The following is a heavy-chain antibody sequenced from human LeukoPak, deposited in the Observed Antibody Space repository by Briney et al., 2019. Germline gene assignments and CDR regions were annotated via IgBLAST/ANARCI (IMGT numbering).Heavy chain of an antibody. J-gene: IGHJ4*02. Sequence: GGSLRLSCAASGFTFSSYAMHWVRQAPGKGLEWVAVISYDGSNKYYADSVKGRSTISRDNSKNTLYLQMNSLRAEDTAVYYCARVPYFDYWGQGTLVTVSS. V-gene: IGHV3-30-3*01. CDR3: ARVPYFDY. CDR2: ISYDGSNK. CDR1: GFTFSSYA.